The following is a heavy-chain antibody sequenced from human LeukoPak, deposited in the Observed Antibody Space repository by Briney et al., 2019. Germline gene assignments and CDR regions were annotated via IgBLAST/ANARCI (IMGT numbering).Heavy chain of an antibody. CDR1: GGSFSDYY. J-gene: IGHJ4*02. CDR3: ARGIAIGYCSGGSCYPFDY. Sequence: SETLSLTCTVNGGSFSDYYWTWIRQPPGRGLEWIGEINHGGSTNYNPSLKSRVTMSVDTSKNQFSLKLSFVTAADTAVYYCARGIAIGYCSGGSCYPFDYWGQGTLVTVSS. CDR2: INHGGST. V-gene: IGHV4-34*01. D-gene: IGHD2-15*01.